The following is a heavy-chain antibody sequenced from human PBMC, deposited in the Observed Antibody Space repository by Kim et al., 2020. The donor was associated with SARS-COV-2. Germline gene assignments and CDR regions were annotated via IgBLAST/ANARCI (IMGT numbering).Heavy chain of an antibody. J-gene: IGHJ4*02. V-gene: IGHV3-48*03. CDR1: GFTFSSYE. D-gene: IGHD4-17*01. CDR2: ISSSGSTI. CDR3: AGADYGDPTMGFDY. Sequence: GGSLRLSCAASGFTFSSYEMNWVRQAPGKGLEWVSYISSSGSTIYYADSVKGRFTISRDNAKNSLYLQMNSLRAEDTAVYYCAGADYGDPTMGFDYWGQGTLVTVSS.